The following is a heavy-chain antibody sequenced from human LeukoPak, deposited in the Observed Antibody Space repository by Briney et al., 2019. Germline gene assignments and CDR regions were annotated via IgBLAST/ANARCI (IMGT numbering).Heavy chain of an antibody. CDR3: ASSLLDYYDSSGYSDY. D-gene: IGHD3-22*01. J-gene: IGHJ4*02. CDR1: GFTFSSYW. CDR2: ISSSGSTI. V-gene: IGHV3-48*04. Sequence: PGGSLRLSCAASGFTFSSYWMSWVRQAPGKGLEWVSYISSSGSTIYYADSVKGRFTISRDNAKNSLYLQMNSLRAEDTAVYYCASSLLDYYDSSGYSDYWGQGTLVTVSS.